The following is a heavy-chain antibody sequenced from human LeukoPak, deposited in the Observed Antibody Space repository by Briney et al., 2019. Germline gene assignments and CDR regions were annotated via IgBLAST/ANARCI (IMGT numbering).Heavy chain of an antibody. V-gene: IGHV1-2*02. CDR2: INPNSGGT. J-gene: IGHJ4*02. D-gene: IGHD1-7*01. CDR1: GYTFTGYY. Sequence: ASVKVSCKASGYTFTGYYMHWVRQAPGQGLEWMGWINPNSGGTNYAQKLQGRVTMTTDTSTSTAYMELRSLRSDDTAVYYCARALRNWNYLYYFDYWGQGTLVTVSS. CDR3: ARALRNWNYLYYFDY.